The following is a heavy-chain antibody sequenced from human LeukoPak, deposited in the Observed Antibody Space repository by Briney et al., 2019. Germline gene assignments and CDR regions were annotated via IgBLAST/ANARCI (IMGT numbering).Heavy chain of an antibody. J-gene: IGHJ4*02. Sequence: PGGSLRLSCAVSGFTFSTYAMSWVRQAPGKGLEWVSTVSGGGGSTYYADSVKGRFTISRDNSKNTLSLQMSSLRAEDTAVYYCAKGTYTYFDFWGQGILVTVSS. D-gene: IGHD5-18*01. CDR2: VSGGGGST. CDR3: AKGTYTYFDF. V-gene: IGHV3-23*01. CDR1: GFTFSTYA.